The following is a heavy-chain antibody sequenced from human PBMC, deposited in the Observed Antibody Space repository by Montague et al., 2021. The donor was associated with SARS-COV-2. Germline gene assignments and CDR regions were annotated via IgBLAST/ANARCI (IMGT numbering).Heavy chain of an antibody. CDR3: TSGREGNDNVMDV. D-gene: IGHD1-1*01. CDR2: N. V-gene: IGHV6-1*01. J-gene: IGHJ6*02. Sequence: NDYAVSVRGRVTTNPDTSKNTFSLQLNSVTPENTAIYYCTSGREGNDNVMDVWGQGTTVTVSS.